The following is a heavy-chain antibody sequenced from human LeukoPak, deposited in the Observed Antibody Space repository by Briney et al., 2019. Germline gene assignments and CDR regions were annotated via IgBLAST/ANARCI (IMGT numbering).Heavy chain of an antibody. Sequence: GASVKVSCKASGYTFTSYGISWVRQAPGQGLEWMGWISAYNGNTNYAQKLQGRVTMTTDTSTSTAYMELRSLRSDDTAVYYCAREVWFGELLSHYYYYGMDVWGQGTTVTVSS. CDR2: ISAYNGNT. V-gene: IGHV1-18*01. CDR1: GYTFTSYG. D-gene: IGHD3-10*01. J-gene: IGHJ6*02. CDR3: AREVWFGELLSHYYYYGMDV.